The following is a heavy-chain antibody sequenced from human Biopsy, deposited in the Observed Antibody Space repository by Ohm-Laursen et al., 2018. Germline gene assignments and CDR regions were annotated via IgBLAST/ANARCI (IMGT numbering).Heavy chain of an antibody. D-gene: IGHD3-22*01. CDR2: INPNNDNT. CDR1: GYTFTSYY. CDR3: ARGPRGLVVITTTALYFDY. V-gene: IGHV1-46*01. J-gene: IGHJ4*02. Sequence: GSSVKVSCKASGYTFTSYYLHWVRQAPGQGLEWMGRINPNNDNTAYAQKFQGRITMTKDTSTSTVYTDLSSLTFDDSAVYYCARGPRGLVVITTTALYFDYWGQGNLVTVSS.